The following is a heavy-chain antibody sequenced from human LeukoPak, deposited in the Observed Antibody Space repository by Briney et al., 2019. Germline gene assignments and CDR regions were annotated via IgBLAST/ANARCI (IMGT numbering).Heavy chain of an antibody. V-gene: IGHV4-61*02. CDR3: ARDSSGWSRGAFDI. J-gene: IGHJ3*02. CDR1: GGSISSGSYY. CDR2: IYTSGST. D-gene: IGHD6-19*01. Sequence: SETLSLTCTVSGGSISSGSYYWSWIRQPAGKGLEWIGRIYTSGSTNYNPSLKSRVTISVDTSKNQFSLKLSSVTAADTAVYYCARDSSGWSRGAFDIWAKGQWSPSLQ.